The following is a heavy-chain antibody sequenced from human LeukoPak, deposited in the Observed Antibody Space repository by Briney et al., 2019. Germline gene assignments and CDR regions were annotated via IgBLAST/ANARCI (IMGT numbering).Heavy chain of an antibody. CDR2: ISPRGDIT. CDR3: AKVYDNQLLFNWFDP. V-gene: IGHV3-23*01. CDR1: GFIFSNYG. D-gene: IGHD2-2*01. Sequence: GGSLRLSCAASGFIFSNYGMNWVRQAPGKGLEWVSGISPRGDITYYADSVKGQFTVSRDNFKNTVHLQLSSLRADDTAIYYCAKVYDNQLLFNWFDPWGQGTLVTVSS. J-gene: IGHJ5*02.